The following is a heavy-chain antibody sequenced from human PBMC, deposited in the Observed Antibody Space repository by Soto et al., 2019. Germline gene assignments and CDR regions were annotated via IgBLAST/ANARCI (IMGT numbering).Heavy chain of an antibody. D-gene: IGHD1-20*01. CDR3: AREGFITGTTGDS. V-gene: IGHV3-53*01. CDR2: ICSGGGTT. Sequence: GGSLRLSCAASGFTVSANYMSWVRQAPGKGLEWVSVICSGGGTTYYADSVKGRFTISRDNSKNTLYLQMDSLRAEDTAVYYCAREGFITGTTGDSWGQGTLVTVSS. CDR1: GFTVSANY. J-gene: IGHJ5*02.